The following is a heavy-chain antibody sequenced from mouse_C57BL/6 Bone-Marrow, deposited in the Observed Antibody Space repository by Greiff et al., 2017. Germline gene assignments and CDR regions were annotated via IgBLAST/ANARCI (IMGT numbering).Heavy chain of an antibody. V-gene: IGHV5-6*02. CDR3: ARRGITAYFDY. CDR2: ISSGGSYT. Sequence: EVMLVESGGDLVKPGGSLKLSCAASGFTFSSYGMSWVRQTPDKRLEWVATISSGGSYTYYPDSVKGRFTISRDNAKNTLYLQMGSLKSEDTAMYYCARRGITAYFDYWGQGTTLTVSS. CDR1: GFTFSSYG. D-gene: IGHD2-4*01. J-gene: IGHJ2*01.